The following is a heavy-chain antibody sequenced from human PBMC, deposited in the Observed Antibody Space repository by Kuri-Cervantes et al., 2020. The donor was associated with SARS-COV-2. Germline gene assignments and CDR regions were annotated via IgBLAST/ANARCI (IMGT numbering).Heavy chain of an antibody. Sequence: GGSLRLSCAASGFTFSSYGMHWVRQAPGKGLEWVAFIRYDGSNKYYVDSVKGRFTISRDNSKNTLYLQMNSLRAEDTAVYYCARDPCSGGSCHFDYWGQGTLVTVSS. CDR2: IRYDGSNK. CDR3: ARDPCSGGSCHFDY. V-gene: IGHV3-30*02. CDR1: GFTFSSYG. D-gene: IGHD2-15*01. J-gene: IGHJ4*02.